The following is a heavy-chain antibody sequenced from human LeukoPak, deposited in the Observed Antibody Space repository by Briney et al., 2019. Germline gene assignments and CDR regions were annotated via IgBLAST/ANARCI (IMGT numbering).Heavy chain of an antibody. CDR1: GYSITSTYW. Sequence: PSETLSLTCAVSGYSITSTYWWGWIRQTPGRGLDWIGSLHQSGSTSYSPSLKSRVTISVDTSTNQFSLRLSSVTAADTAVYYCARVGGDDSTGHYSVDYWGQGTLVTVSS. J-gene: IGHJ4*02. CDR2: LHQSGST. V-gene: IGHV4-38-2*01. CDR3: ARVGGDDSTGHYSVDY. D-gene: IGHD3-22*01.